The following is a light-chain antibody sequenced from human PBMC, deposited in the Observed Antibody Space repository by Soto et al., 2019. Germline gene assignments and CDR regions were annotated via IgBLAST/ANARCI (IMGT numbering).Light chain of an antibody. Sequence: QSALTQPASVSGSPGQSIAISCTGTSGDVGGYDYVSWYQQHPDKAPKLMIYEVTKRPSWVSNRFSGSKSGNTASLTISGLQPEDEADSYCSSHTSGSTRVFGRGTRSPS. CDR2: EVT. CDR3: SSHTSGSTRV. V-gene: IGLV2-14*01. CDR1: SGDVGGYDY. J-gene: IGLJ1*01.